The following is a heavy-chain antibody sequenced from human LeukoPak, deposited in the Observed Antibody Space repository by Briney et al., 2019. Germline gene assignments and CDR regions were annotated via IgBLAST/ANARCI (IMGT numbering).Heavy chain of an antibody. V-gene: IGHV3-23*01. CDR2: ISGSGGST. J-gene: IGHJ6*02. CDR3: ARDLLGVSYGMDV. Sequence: GGSLRLSCAASGFTFSSYAMSWVRQAPGKGLEWVSAISGSGGSTYYADSVKGRFTISRDNSKNTLYLQMNSLRAEDTAVYYCARDLLGVSYGMDVWGQGTTVTVSS. CDR1: GFTFSSYA. D-gene: IGHD2-15*01.